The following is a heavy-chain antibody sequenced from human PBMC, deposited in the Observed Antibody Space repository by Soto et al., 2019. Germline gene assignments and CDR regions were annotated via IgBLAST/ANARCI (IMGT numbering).Heavy chain of an antibody. J-gene: IGHJ6*02. V-gene: IGHV4-30-4*01. Sequence: KPSETLSLTCTVSGGSISSGDYYWSWIRQPPGKGLEWIGYIYYSGSTYYNPSLKSRVTISVDTSKNQFSLKLSSVTAADTAVYYCARELWFGEDGMDVWGQGTTVTVSS. CDR1: GGSISSGDYY. CDR3: ARELWFGEDGMDV. D-gene: IGHD3-10*01. CDR2: IYYSGST.